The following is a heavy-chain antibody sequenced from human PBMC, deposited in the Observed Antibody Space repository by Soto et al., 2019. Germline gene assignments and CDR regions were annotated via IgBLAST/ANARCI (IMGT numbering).Heavy chain of an antibody. V-gene: IGHV3-9*01. CDR1: GFTFDDYA. CDR2: ISWNSGSI. CDR3: ASYPDYGDLINDY. J-gene: IGHJ4*02. Sequence: GGSLRLSCAASGFTFDDYAMHWVRQAPGKGLEWVSGISWNSGSIGYADSVKGRFTISRDNAKNSLYLQMNSLRAEDTALYYCASYPDYGDLINDYWGQGTLVTVSS. D-gene: IGHD4-17*01.